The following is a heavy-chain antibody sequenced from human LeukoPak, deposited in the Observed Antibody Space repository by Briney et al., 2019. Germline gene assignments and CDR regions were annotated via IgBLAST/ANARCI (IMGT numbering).Heavy chain of an antibody. CDR1: GGSISSGGYY. Sequence: SETLSLTCTVSGGSISSGGYYWSWIRQHPGKGLEWIGYIYYSGSTYYHPSLKSRVTISVDTSKNQFSLKLSSVTAADTAVYYCARGVIYYYDSSGYRSTWFDPWGQGTLVTVSS. V-gene: IGHV4-31*03. J-gene: IGHJ5*02. D-gene: IGHD3-22*01. CDR2: IYYSGST. CDR3: ARGVIYYYDSSGYRSTWFDP.